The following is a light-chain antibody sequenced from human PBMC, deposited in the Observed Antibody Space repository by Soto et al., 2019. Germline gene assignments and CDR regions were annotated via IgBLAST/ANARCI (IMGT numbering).Light chain of an antibody. CDR3: QQYCSSPT. J-gene: IGKJ1*01. CDR2: DAS. CDR1: QSVSSSY. V-gene: IGKV3-20*01. Sequence: EIVLTQSPGTLSLSPGERATLSCRASQSVSSSYLAWYQQKPGQAPRLLIYDASSRATGIPDRFSGSGSGTDFTLTISRLEPEDFAVSYCQQYCSSPTFGQGTKVEIK.